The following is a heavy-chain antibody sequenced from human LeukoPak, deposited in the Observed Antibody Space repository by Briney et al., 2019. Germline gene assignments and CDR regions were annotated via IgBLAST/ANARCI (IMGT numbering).Heavy chain of an antibody. V-gene: IGHV3-7*05. D-gene: IGHD3-9*01. CDR3: ATYWRYFDWLLLDT. CDR1: GLTFGDYW. CDR2: IKQDGSET. J-gene: IGHJ3*02. Sequence: GGSLRLSCEASGLTFGDYWMTWVRQAPGKGPECVANIKQDGSETHYVDSVKGRFTIFRDNAKNSLSLQTNSLRVEDTAMYYCATYWRYFDWLLLDTWGLGTMVTVSS.